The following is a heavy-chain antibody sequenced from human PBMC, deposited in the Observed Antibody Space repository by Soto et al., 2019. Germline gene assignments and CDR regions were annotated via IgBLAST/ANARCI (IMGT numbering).Heavy chain of an antibody. V-gene: IGHV1-69*01. CDR1: GYIFKNYA. J-gene: IGHJ4*02. D-gene: IGHD3-16*02. CDR3: ARHLNDYVWGSYRH. CDR2: IIPVFGTP. Sequence: QVQLVQSGAEVKATGSSVKVSCKSSGYIFKNYAVTWLRQAPGQGLEWMGGIIPVFGTPDYSQKFRGRVTITADESTSTVYMELRSLTSEDTAVYYCARHLNDYVWGSYRHWGQGTLVTVSS.